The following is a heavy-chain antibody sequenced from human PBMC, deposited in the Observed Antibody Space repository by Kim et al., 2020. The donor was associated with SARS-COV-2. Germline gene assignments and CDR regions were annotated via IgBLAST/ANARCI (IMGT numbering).Heavy chain of an antibody. J-gene: IGHJ5*02. CDR1: GFTFSGSA. CDR2: IRSKANSYAT. V-gene: IGHV3-73*01. CDR3: TAHAGEAGVIITGEINWFDP. D-gene: IGHD7-27*01. Sequence: GGSLRLSCAASGFTFSGSAMHWVRQASGKGLEWVGRIRSKANSYATAYAASVKGRFTISRDDSKNTAYLQMNSLKTEDTAVYYCTAHAGEAGVIITGEINWFDPWGQGTLVTVSS.